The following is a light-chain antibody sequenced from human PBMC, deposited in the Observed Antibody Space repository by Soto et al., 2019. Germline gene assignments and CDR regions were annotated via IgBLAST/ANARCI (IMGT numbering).Light chain of an antibody. CDR1: QSVSSNS. CDR2: QVS. Sequence: DIVLTQSPGTLYLSPGERAILSCRASQSVSSNSLAWYQQRPGQAPRLLIYQVSSRANGIPDRFSGSGSGTDLTLTISTLEPEDFAVYYCQQYGTSSLTFGGGTRVEI. V-gene: IGKV3-20*01. J-gene: IGKJ4*01. CDR3: QQYGTSSLT.